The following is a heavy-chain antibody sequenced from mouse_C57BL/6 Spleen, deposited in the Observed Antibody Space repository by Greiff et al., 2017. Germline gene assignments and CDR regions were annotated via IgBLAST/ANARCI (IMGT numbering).Heavy chain of an antibody. CDR1: GFTFSDYG. Sequence: EVNVVESGGGLVKPGGSLKLSCAASGFTFSDYGMHWVRQAPEKGLEWVAYISSGSSTIYYADTVKGRFTISRDNAKNTLFLQMTSLRSEDTAMYYCARSNDSNPYAMDYWGQGTSVTVSS. V-gene: IGHV5-17*01. CDR2: ISSGSSTI. J-gene: IGHJ4*01. D-gene: IGHD2-5*01. CDR3: ARSNDSNPYAMDY.